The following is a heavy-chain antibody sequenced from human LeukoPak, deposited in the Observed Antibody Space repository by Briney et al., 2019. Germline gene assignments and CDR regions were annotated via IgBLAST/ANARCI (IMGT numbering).Heavy chain of an antibody. CDR3: ARDFYDSSGYYKDY. Sequence: ASVKVSCKASGYTFTSYGISWVRQAPGQGLEWMGWISAYNGNTNYAQKLQGRVTMTTDTSTSTAYVELRSLRSDDTAVYYCARDFYDSSGYYKDYWGQGTLVTVSS. J-gene: IGHJ4*02. CDR2: ISAYNGNT. CDR1: GYTFTSYG. V-gene: IGHV1-18*01. D-gene: IGHD3-22*01.